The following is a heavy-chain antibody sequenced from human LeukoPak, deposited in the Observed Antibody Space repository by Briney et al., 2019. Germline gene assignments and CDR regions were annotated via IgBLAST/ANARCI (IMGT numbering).Heavy chain of an antibody. CDR2: ISYSSTFI. CDR1: GFNFSTFS. D-gene: IGHD1-1*01. J-gene: IGHJ4*02. CDR3: ARGGDGHNSYLDF. V-gene: IGHV3-21*06. Sequence: PGGSLRLSCKGSGFNFSTFSLNWVRQAPGKGLEWVASISYSSTFIDYADSVKGRFTISRDNTQSSVFLQMNSLRDDDTAAYFCARGGDGHNSYLDFWGQGTLLSVSS.